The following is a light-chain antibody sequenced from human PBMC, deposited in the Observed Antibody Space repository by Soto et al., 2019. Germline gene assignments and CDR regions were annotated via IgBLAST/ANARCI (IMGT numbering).Light chain of an antibody. V-gene: IGKV3-20*01. CDR1: QSVNSSY. CDR2: GAS. CDR3: QQYSSSPPYT. J-gene: IGKJ2*01. Sequence: EIVLTQSPGTLSLSPGERATLSCRASQSVNSSYLAWYQQKPGLALRLLVYGASSTATAILDRFSASVSGTLFTLTISRLAPQDFAVYYCQQYSSSPPYTFGQGTELEIK.